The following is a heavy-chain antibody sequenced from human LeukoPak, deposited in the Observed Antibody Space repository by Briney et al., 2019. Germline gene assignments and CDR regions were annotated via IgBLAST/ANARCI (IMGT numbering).Heavy chain of an antibody. CDR3: AKCSLGPYYYGMDV. J-gene: IGHJ6*02. CDR2: ISLNSGSI. D-gene: IGHD3-10*02. CDR1: GFTFDSYA. V-gene: IGHV3-9*01. Sequence: GGSLGLSCAASGFTFDSYAMNWVRQAPGKGLEWVSGISLNSGSIGYADSVKGRFTIARVNAKNSLDLQMNSLRVEDTALYYCAKCSLGPYYYGMDVWGQGTTVTVSS.